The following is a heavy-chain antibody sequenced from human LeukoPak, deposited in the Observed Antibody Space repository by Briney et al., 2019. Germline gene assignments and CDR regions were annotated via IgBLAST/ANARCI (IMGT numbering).Heavy chain of an antibody. CDR1: GGSISSGGYY. D-gene: IGHD4-23*01. CDR3: AREQDGGKHDY. CDR2: IYHSGST. Sequence: SETLSLTCAVSGGSISSGGYYWSWIRQPPGKGLEWIGYIYHSGSTYYNPSLKSRVTISVDRSKNQFSLKLSSVTAADTAVYYCAREQDGGKHDYWGQGTLVTVSS. V-gene: IGHV4-30-2*01. J-gene: IGHJ4*02.